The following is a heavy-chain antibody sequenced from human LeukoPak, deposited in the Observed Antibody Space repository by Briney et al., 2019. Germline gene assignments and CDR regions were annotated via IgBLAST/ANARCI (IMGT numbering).Heavy chain of an antibody. CDR3: ARARVRSYSYDSDGSYTSDWIFDL. D-gene: IGHD3-22*01. J-gene: IGHJ2*01. CDR1: GGSITSYY. CDR2: IYDTGNT. Sequence: SETLSLTCIVSGGSITSYYWSWIRQPPGKGLEWIGYIYDTGNTNYNPSLRSRVTISVGTSKDQFSLRLSSVTAAGTAVYYCARARVRSYSYDSDGSYTSDWIFDLWGRGTLVTVSS. V-gene: IGHV4-59*01.